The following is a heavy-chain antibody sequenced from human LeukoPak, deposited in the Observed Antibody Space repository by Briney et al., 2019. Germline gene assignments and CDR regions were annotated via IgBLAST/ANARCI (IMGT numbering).Heavy chain of an antibody. J-gene: IGHJ4*02. Sequence: SETLSLTCAVYGGSFSGYYWSWIRQPPGKGLEWIGEINHSGSTNYNPSLKSRVTISVDTSKNQFSLKLSSVTAADTAVYYCARGLPIYDYVWGSYPTPHLDHWGQGTLVTVSS. CDR1: GGSFSGYY. CDR3: ARGLPIYDYVWGSYPTPHLDH. CDR2: INHSGST. V-gene: IGHV4-34*01. D-gene: IGHD3-16*02.